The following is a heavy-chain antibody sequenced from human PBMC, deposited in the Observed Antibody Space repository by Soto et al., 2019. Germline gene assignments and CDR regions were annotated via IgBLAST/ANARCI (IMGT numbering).Heavy chain of an antibody. D-gene: IGHD3-22*01. CDR1: GDSISTFY. CDR2: VYYTGST. Sequence: AETLSLTCTVSGDSISTFYWGWMRQSPGKELEWIGYVYYTGSTNYNPSLKSRVTISVDRSKNQFSLKLTSANAADTAVYYCARGRTVRNYADDSSDYFYFFDYWGQGTQVTVSS. V-gene: IGHV4-59*01. J-gene: IGHJ4*02. CDR3: ARGRTVRNYADDSSDYFYFFDY.